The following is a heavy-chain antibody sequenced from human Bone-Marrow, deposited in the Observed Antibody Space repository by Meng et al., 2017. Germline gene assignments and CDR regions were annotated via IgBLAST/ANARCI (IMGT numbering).Heavy chain of an antibody. J-gene: IGHJ4*02. CDR3: VRHKYNYGQSPLDY. V-gene: IGHV4-39*01. CDR2: IDYSGST. D-gene: IGHD5-18*01. Sequence: QLQLQESGPGLVKPSEPLSLTCTVSGGSISSSSYYWGWIRQPPGKALEWTGSIDYSGSTYYNPSLKSRVTISADTSKNQFSLKLSSVTAADTAVYYCVRHKYNYGQSPLDYWGQGTLVTVSS. CDR1: GGSISSSSYY.